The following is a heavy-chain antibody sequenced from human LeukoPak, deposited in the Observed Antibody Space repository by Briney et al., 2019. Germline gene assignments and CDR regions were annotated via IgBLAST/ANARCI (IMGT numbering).Heavy chain of an antibody. CDR2: MRGGGGSN. CDR3: TKDASYARENDNSSSFSD. CDR1: GFPFTSYA. J-gene: IGHJ4*02. V-gene: IGHV3-23*01. D-gene: IGHD2/OR15-2a*01. Sequence: GGSLRLSCAASGFPFTSYAMSWVRQTPGKGLEWVACMRGGGGSNYYADSVKGLFTASSDTTKNSPYVQMNSLRADNTAVYYCTKDASYARENDNSSSFSDWGQGTLVTVSS.